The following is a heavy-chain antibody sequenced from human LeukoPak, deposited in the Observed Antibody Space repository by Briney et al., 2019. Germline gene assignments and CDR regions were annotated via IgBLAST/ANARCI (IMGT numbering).Heavy chain of an antibody. CDR1: GGSISSGGYY. V-gene: IGHV4-31*03. D-gene: IGHD3-22*01. CDR2: IYYSGIT. J-gene: IGHJ5*02. CDR3: ARVRNSSRGGWFDP. Sequence: PSETLSLTCTVSGGSISSGGYYWSWVRQHPGKGLEWIGYIYYSGITYYHPSLKSRVTLSVDTSKNQFSLKLSSVTAADRAVYYCARVRNSSRGGWFDPWGQGTLVSVSS.